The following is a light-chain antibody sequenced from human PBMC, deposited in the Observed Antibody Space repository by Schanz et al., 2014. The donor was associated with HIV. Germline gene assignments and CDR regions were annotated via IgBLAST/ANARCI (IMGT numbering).Light chain of an antibody. CDR3: QSYDSSLSGVV. V-gene: IGLV1-40*01. Sequence: QSVLTQPPSVSGAPGQRVTISCTGSSSNIGAGYDVHWYQQLPGAAPKLLIYANTNRPSGVPDRFSGSKSGTSASLAITGLQAEDEGDYYCQSYDSSLSGVVFGGGTKLTVL. CDR2: ANT. J-gene: IGLJ2*01. CDR1: SSNIGAGYD.